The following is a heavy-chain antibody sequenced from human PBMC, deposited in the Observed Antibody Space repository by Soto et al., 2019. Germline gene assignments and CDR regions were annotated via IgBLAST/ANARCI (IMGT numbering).Heavy chain of an antibody. D-gene: IGHD6-13*01. V-gene: IGHV3-11*06. CDR2: ISSSSSYT. Sequence: PGGSLRLSCAASGFTFSDYYMSWIRQAPGKGLEWVSYISSSSSYTNYADSVKGQFTISRDNAKNSLYLQMNSLRAEDTAVYYCARIQRGPAYIAAAGTDYWGQGTLVTVSS. J-gene: IGHJ4*02. CDR3: ARIQRGPAYIAAAGTDY. CDR1: GFTFSDYY.